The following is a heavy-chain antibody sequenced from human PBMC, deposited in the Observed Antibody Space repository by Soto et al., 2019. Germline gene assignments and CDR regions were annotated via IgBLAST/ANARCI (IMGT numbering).Heavy chain of an antibody. Sequence: SETLSLTCTVAGGSISSYYWSWIRKPPGKGLEWIGYIYYSGSTYYNPSLQSRLTISIDTSKDQFSLKLTSVTAADTAVYFCARVGRGYYGSGSYLGPIDYWGQGTLVTVSP. V-gene: IGHV4-59*08. CDR2: IYYSGST. CDR3: ARVGRGYYGSGSYLGPIDY. J-gene: IGHJ4*02. D-gene: IGHD3-10*01. CDR1: GGSISSYY.